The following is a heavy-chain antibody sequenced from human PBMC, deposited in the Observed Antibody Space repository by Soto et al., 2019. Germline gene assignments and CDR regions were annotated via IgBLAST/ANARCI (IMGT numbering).Heavy chain of an antibody. Sequence: EVQLVESGGGLIQPGGSLRLSCAVSGFTVSNNYMSWVRQAPGKGLEGVSVIYSGGYTAYGDSVKGRFTISRDNSKNTQNLQKKSRGADAPAVYYWATQPGGGGYWGQGTLVTVSS. V-gene: IGHV3-53*01. J-gene: IGHJ4*02. CDR2: IYSGGYT. D-gene: IGHD3-10*01. CDR3: ATQPGGGGY. CDR1: GFTVSNNY.